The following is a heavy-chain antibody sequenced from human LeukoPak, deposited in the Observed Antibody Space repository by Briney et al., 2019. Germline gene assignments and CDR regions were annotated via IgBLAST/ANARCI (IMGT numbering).Heavy chain of an antibody. Sequence: SETLSLTCAVYGGSFSGYYWSWIRQPPGKGLEWIGEINHSGSTNYNPSLKSRVTISVDTSKNQFSLKLSSVTAADTAVYYCARHGGSGWSTYYYYYGMDVWGQGTTVTVSS. CDR1: GGSFSGYY. CDR2: INHSGST. J-gene: IGHJ6*02. D-gene: IGHD6-19*01. CDR3: ARHGGSGWSTYYYYYGMDV. V-gene: IGHV4-34*01.